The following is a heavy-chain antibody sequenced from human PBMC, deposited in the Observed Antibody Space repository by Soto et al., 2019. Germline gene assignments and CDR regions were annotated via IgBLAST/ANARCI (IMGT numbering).Heavy chain of an antibody. V-gene: IGHV4-30-2*01. Sequence: QLQLQESGSGLVKPSQTLSLTGTVSGGSINSGGYSWIWIRQPPGKGLEWIGYIYHTGHTFYNPSLQSRVTISVDQSKNQFSLSLGSVTAADTAMYYCARVERTLSTPFAYGMDVWGQGTTVTVSS. CDR2: IYHTGHT. CDR3: ARVERTLSTPFAYGMDV. J-gene: IGHJ6*02. D-gene: IGHD2-2*01. CDR1: GGSINSGGYS.